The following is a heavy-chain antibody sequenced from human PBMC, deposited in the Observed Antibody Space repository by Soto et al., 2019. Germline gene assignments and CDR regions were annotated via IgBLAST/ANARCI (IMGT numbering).Heavy chain of an antibody. D-gene: IGHD6-13*01. CDR3: ARDSSSWTGGLDY. J-gene: IGHJ4*02. CDR2: ISSSSSYI. Sequence: VQLVESGGGLVKPGGSLRLSCAASGFTFSSYSMNWVRQAPGKGLEWVSSISSSSSYIYYADSVKGRFTISRDNAKNSLYLQMNSLRAEDTAVYYCARDSSSWTGGLDYWGQGTLVTVSS. V-gene: IGHV3-21*01. CDR1: GFTFSSYS.